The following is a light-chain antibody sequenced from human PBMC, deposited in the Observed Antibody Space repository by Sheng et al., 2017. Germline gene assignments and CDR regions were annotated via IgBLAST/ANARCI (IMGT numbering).Light chain of an antibody. CDR3: QQYGSSPRT. V-gene: IGKV3-15*01. Sequence: EIVMTQSPATLSVSPGERATLSCRASLSVSTNLAWFQQKPGQALRLLIYSTSTRATGIPARFSGSGSGTEFTLTISRLEPEDFAVYYCQQYGSSPRTFGQGTKVEIK. CDR1: LSVSTN. CDR2: STS. J-gene: IGKJ1*01.